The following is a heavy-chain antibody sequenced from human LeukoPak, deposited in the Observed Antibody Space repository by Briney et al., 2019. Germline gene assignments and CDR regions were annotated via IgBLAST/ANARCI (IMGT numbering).Heavy chain of an antibody. D-gene: IGHD6-13*01. V-gene: IGHV3-7*03. Sequence: GGSLRLSCAASGFTFSSYWMSWVRQAPGKGLEWVANIKHDGIEKYYVDSVKGRFTISRDNAKNSLYLQMNSLRAEDTALYYCAKDIAAVKNAFDIWGQGTMVTVSS. CDR1: GFTFSSYW. CDR3: AKDIAAVKNAFDI. J-gene: IGHJ3*02. CDR2: IKHDGIEK.